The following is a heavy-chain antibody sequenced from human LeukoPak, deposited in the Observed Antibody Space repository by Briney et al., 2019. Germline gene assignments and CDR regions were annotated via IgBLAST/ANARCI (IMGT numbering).Heavy chain of an antibody. Sequence: SQTLSLTCTVSGASISSGSYYWNWIRQPAGKGLEWIGRIYTSGSTNYNPSLKSRVTMSVDTSKNQFSLKLSSVTAADTAVYYCARDKKSYYGSGSPPWFDPWGQGTLVTVSS. J-gene: IGHJ5*02. V-gene: IGHV4-61*02. CDR1: GASISSGSYY. CDR3: ARDKKSYYGSGSPPWFDP. D-gene: IGHD3-10*01. CDR2: IYTSGST.